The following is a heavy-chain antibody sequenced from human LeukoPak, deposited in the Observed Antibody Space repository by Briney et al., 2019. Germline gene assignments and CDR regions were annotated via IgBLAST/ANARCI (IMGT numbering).Heavy chain of an antibody. CDR3: ARDQKLSVVDS. J-gene: IGHJ4*02. V-gene: IGHV4-39*07. Sequence: SETLSLTCTVSSDSISSSSYYWGWIRQPPGKGLEWIGSIYYSGSTHYNPSLKSRVTISVDTFKNQLSLKVSSVTAADTAVYYCARDQKLSVVDSWGQGTLVTVSS. CDR1: SDSISSSSYY. D-gene: IGHD4-23*01. CDR2: IYYSGST.